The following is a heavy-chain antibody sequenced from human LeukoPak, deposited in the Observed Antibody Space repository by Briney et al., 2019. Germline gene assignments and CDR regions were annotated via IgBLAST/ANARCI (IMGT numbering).Heavy chain of an antibody. J-gene: IGHJ4*02. CDR3: AKHSMDYGDYVGEDY. CDR1: GFTFSSYS. Sequence: PGGSLRLSCAASGFTFSSYSMNWVRQAPGKGLEWVSSISSSSSYIYYADSVKDRFTISRDNAKNSLYLQMNSLRAEDTAVYYCAKHSMDYGDYVGEDYWGQGTLVTVSS. CDR2: ISSSSSYI. V-gene: IGHV3-21*01. D-gene: IGHD4-17*01.